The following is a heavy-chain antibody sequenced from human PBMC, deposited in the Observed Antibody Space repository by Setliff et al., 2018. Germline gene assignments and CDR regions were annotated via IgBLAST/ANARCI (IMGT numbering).Heavy chain of an antibody. CDR3: TTSRAPRVMLAADFDL. V-gene: IGHV1-18*01. CDR1: GFNFITYG. D-gene: IGHD3-16*01. J-gene: IGHJ4*02. Sequence: ASVKVSCKTSGFNFITYGFNWVRQAPGQGLEWMGWISPYSGETNNAQKFQDRLSVTADTSSKTIYMELRSLTSDDTAVYFCTTSRAPRVMLAADFDLWGQGTLVTVSS. CDR2: ISPYSGET.